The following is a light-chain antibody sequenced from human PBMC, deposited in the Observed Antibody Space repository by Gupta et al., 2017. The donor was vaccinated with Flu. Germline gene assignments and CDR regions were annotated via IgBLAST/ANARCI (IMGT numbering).Light chain of an antibody. CDR3: QHDNSTPLT. CDR1: QSVLYSSNNKNY. J-gene: IGKJ4*01. Sequence: DILLTQSQASLAVSLGDRATINGKSSQSVLYSSNNKNYIAWYQQKPGQPPKLLIYWASTRESGVPDRFSGSGSGTDFTLTSSSLQAEDAAVYYRQHDNSTPLTFGGGTKVEIK. V-gene: IGKV4-1*01. CDR2: WAS.